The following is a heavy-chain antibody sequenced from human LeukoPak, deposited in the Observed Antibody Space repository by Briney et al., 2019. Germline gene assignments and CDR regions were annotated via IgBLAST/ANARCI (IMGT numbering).Heavy chain of an antibody. D-gene: IGHD5-24*01. Sequence: PSEPLSLTCSLCGGSTSSYYWSWLRQPPEKGLEWIGYIYYSGSTYYNPSLKSRVTISVDTSKNQFSLKLSSVTAADTAVYYCATRRDGCDTPDAFDIWGQGTMVTVSS. J-gene: IGHJ3*02. CDR2: IYYSGST. V-gene: IGHV4-59*13. CDR1: GGSTSSYY. CDR3: ATRRDGCDTPDAFDI.